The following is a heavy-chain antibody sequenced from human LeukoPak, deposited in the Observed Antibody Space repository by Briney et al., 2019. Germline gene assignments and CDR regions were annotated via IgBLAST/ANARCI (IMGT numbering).Heavy chain of an antibody. CDR3: ARRGLLLPIDY. V-gene: IGHV4-34*01. CDR1: GGSFSGYY. D-gene: IGHD3-22*01. CDR2: INHSGST. J-gene: IGHJ4*02. Sequence: SETLSLTCAVYGGSFSGYYWSWIRQPPGKGLEWIGEINHSGSTNYNPSLKSRVTISVDTSKNQFSLKLSSVTAADTAVYYCARRGLLLPIDYWGQGTLVTVPS.